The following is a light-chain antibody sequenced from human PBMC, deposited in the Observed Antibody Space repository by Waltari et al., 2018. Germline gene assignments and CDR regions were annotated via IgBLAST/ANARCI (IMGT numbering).Light chain of an antibody. Sequence: QSVLTQPPSASGTPGQRVTISCSGSSPNIGSNSVYWYQQLPGTAPKLLIYRNNQRPSGVPDRFSGSKSGTSASLAISGLRSEDEADYYCAAWDDSLSGRVVFGGGTKLTVL. V-gene: IGLV1-47*01. CDR2: RNN. CDR3: AAWDDSLSGRVV. CDR1: SPNIGSNS. J-gene: IGLJ2*01.